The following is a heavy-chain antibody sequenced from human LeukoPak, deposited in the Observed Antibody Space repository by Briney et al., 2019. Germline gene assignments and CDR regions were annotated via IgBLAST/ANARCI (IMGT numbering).Heavy chain of an antibody. CDR1: GGSVSSGSYY. Sequence: SETLSLTCTVSGGSVSSGSYYWGWIRQPPGKGLEWIGYIYYSGSTNYNPSLKSRVTISVDTSKNQFSLKLSSVTAADTAVYYCVRITRISSLWFAIDIWGQGTMVTVSS. V-gene: IGHV4-61*01. CDR3: VRITRISSLWFAIDI. J-gene: IGHJ3*02. D-gene: IGHD3-10*01. CDR2: IYYSGST.